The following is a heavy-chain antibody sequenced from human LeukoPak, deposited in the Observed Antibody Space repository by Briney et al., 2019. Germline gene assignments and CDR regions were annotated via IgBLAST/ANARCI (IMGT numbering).Heavy chain of an antibody. Sequence: PGRSLRLSCAASGFTFSSYAMHWVRQAPGKGLEWVAVISYDGSNKYYADSVKGRFTISRDNSKNTLYLQMNSLRAEDTAVYYCARDILQRTNSFDYWGQGTLVTVSS. J-gene: IGHJ4*02. CDR3: ARDILQRTNSFDY. D-gene: IGHD2-15*01. CDR1: GFTFSSYA. V-gene: IGHV3-30*04. CDR2: ISYDGSNK.